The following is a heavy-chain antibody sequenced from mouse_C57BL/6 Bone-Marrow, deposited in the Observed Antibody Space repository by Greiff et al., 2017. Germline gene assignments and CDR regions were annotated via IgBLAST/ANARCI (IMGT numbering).Heavy chain of an antibody. Sequence: QVQLQQPGAELVKPGASVKVSCKASGYTFTSYWMHWVKQRPGQGLEWIGRIHPSDSDTNYNQKFNGKATLTVDKSSSTAYRQLSSLTSEDAAVYYCAIVATVVATDWYFDVWGTGTTVTVSS. J-gene: IGHJ1*03. CDR3: AIVATVVATDWYFDV. V-gene: IGHV1-74*01. CDR1: GYTFTSYW. D-gene: IGHD1-1*01. CDR2: IHPSDSDT.